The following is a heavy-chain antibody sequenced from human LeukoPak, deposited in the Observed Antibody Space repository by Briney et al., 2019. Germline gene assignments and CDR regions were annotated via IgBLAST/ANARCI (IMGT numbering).Heavy chain of an antibody. CDR1: GFTFSSYE. D-gene: IGHD4-23*01. Sequence: GGSLRLSCAASGFTFSSYEMNWVRQAPGKGLEWVSYISSSGSTIYYADSVKGRFTISRDNSKNTLFLQMNSLRTEDTAVYYCARGARKGDDYGGFFDYWGQGTLVTVSS. V-gene: IGHV3-48*03. J-gene: IGHJ4*02. CDR3: ARGARKGDDYGGFFDY. CDR2: ISSSGSTI.